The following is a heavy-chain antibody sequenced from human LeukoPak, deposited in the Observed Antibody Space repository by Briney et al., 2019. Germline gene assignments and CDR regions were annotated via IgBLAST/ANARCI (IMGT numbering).Heavy chain of an antibody. CDR3: AKVGSTFYLHL. V-gene: IGHV3-23*01. CDR1: GFTFSDYN. J-gene: IGHJ5*02. Sequence: GGSLRLSCAASGFTFSDYNMHWVRQAPGKGEEWEATVTATSDGRTFYADSVKGRFAISRDDSKDSPYLQMDSLRDEDTAVYYCAKVGSTFYLHLWGQGTLVTVSS. D-gene: IGHD1-26*01. CDR2: VTATSDGRT.